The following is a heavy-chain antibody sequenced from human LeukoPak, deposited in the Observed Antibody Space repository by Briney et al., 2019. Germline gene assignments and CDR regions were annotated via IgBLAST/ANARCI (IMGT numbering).Heavy chain of an antibody. CDR2: ISSSGRVI. CDR1: GFTFSSYE. V-gene: IGHV3-48*03. D-gene: IGHD3-22*01. CDR3: AREGYYDISGYYYEKVFDY. Sequence: PGGSLRLSCAASGFTFSSYEMNWVPAATGKGLEWGSYISSSGRVIEYTDAVKGRCTISRDNAKNSLYLQMNSLRAEDTAVYYWAREGYYDISGYYYEKVFDYCGQGTLVTVSS. J-gene: IGHJ4*02.